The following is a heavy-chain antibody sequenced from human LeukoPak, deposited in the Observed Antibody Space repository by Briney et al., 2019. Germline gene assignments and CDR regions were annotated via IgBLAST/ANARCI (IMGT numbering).Heavy chain of an antibody. CDR2: IYYSGST. D-gene: IGHD4-4*01. Sequence: SETLSLTCTVSGGSISSGGYYWSWIRQHPGKGLEWFGYIYYSGSTYYNPSLKSRVTISVDTSKNQFSLKLSSVTAADTAVYYCARQMTTVSMDVWGQGTTVTVSS. J-gene: IGHJ6*02. CDR3: ARQMTTVSMDV. V-gene: IGHV4-31*03. CDR1: GGSISSGGYY.